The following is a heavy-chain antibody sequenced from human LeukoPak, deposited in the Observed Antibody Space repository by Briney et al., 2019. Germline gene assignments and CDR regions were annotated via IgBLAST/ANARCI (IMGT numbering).Heavy chain of an antibody. Sequence: GGSLRLSCAASGFTFSDHYMDWVRQAPGKGLEWVGRIRNKANSYTTEYAASVKDRFTISRDDSQNSLYLQMDSLQTDDTAVYYCSRSNSGGWHLGYWGQGTLVTVSS. CDR3: SRSNSGGWHLGY. V-gene: IGHV3-72*01. D-gene: IGHD2-15*01. CDR1: GFTFSDHY. J-gene: IGHJ4*02. CDR2: IRNKANSYTT.